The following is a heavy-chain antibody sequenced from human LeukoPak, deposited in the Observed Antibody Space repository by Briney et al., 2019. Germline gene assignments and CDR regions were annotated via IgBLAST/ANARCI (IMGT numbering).Heavy chain of an antibody. D-gene: IGHD3-22*01. CDR2: ISAYNDNT. V-gene: IGHV1-18*04. J-gene: IGHJ4*02. Sequence: ASVKLSFKASGYTFTSCGISCVRQATGQPLERMGWISAYNDNTNYAQKLQGRVTMTTDTSTSTAYMELRSLRSDDTAVYYCATGDSSGYYPTFDYWGQGTLVTVSS. CDR1: GYTFTSCG. CDR3: ATGDSSGYYPTFDY.